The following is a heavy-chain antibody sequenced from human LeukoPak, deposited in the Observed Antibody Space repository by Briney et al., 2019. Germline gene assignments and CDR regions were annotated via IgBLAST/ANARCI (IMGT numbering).Heavy chain of an antibody. CDR2: IRSKANSYAT. Sequence: GGSLRLSCAASGFTFSSYSMNWVRQASGKGLEWVGRIRSKANSYATAYAASVKGRFTISRDDSKNTAYLQMNSLKTEDTAVYYCTRHPEVSRLRLGELSFPWGQGTLVTVSS. CDR1: GFTFSSYS. J-gene: IGHJ5*02. CDR3: TRHPEVSRLRLGELSFP. D-gene: IGHD3-16*02. V-gene: IGHV3-73*01.